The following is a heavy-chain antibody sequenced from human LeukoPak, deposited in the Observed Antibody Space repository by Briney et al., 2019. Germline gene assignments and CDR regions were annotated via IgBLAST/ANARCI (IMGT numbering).Heavy chain of an antibody. D-gene: IGHD6-13*01. Sequence: GESLKISCKGSGYSFAGYWIGWVRQMPGKGLEWMGIIYPDDSDARHSPSFQGQVTISADKSINTAYLQWSSLKASDTAMYFCARPDSSSWHFDYWGQGTLVTVSS. J-gene: IGHJ4*02. CDR3: ARPDSSSWHFDY. CDR1: GYSFAGYW. V-gene: IGHV5-51*01. CDR2: IYPDDSDA.